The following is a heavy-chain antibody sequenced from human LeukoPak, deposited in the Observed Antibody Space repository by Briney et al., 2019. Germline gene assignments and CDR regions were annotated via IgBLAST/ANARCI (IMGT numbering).Heavy chain of an antibody. J-gene: IGHJ4*02. CDR2: ISGSGGST. D-gene: IGHD3-22*01. CDR3: AKDPGYYDSSGTTY. CDR1: GGSFSGYY. V-gene: IGHV3-23*01. Sequence: LASETLSLTCAVYGGSFSGYYWSWIRQPPGKGLEWVSAISGSGGSTYYADSVKGRFTISRDNSKNTLYLQMNSLRAEDTAVYYCAKDPGYYDSSGTTYWGQGTLVTVSS.